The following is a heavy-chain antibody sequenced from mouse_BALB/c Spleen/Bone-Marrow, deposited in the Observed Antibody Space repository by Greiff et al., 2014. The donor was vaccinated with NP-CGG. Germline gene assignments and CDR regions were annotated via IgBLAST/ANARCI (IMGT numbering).Heavy chain of an antibody. CDR2: ISYDGSN. V-gene: IGHV3-6*02. CDR1: GYSITSGYY. D-gene: IGHD2-4*01. CDR3: AREIYDYDGHYYAMDY. J-gene: IGHJ4*01. Sequence: EVQLQQSGPGLVKPSQSLSLTCSVTGYSITSGYYWNWIRQFPGNKLEWMGYISYDGSNNYNPSLKNRISITRDTSKNQFFLKLNSVTTEDTATYYCAREIYDYDGHYYAMDYWGQGTSVTVSS.